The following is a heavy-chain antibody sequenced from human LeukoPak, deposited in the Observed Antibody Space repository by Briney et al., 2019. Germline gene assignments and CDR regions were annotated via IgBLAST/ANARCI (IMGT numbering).Heavy chain of an antibody. J-gene: IGHJ4*02. CDR2: VSTSNGDT. V-gene: IGHV1-18*01. Sequence: ASVKVSCKTSGYNFNRCAITWVRQAPGQGLEWMGWVSTSNGDTNYADTFQGRVTMTTDSVTKTAYLELRRLRSGDTAIYFCARVSDTSMVTPGFDSWGQGTLVTVSS. CDR1: GYNFNRCA. D-gene: IGHD5-18*01. CDR3: ARVSDTSMVTPGFDS.